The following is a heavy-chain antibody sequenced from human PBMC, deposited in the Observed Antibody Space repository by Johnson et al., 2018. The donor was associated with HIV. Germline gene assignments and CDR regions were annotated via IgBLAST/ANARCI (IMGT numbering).Heavy chain of an antibody. CDR2: ITGTGGDT. J-gene: IGHJ3*02. CDR3: AKGFDTAMVRDAFDI. Sequence: VQLVESGGGLVQPGGSLRLSCAASGFTFSSYAMSWVRQAPGKGLEWVSAITGTGGDTYYAESVKGRFTISRDNSKNTLYLQMNSLRAEDTAVYYCAKGFDTAMVRDAFDIWGQGTMVTVSS. V-gene: IGHV3-23*04. D-gene: IGHD5-18*01. CDR1: GFTFSSYA.